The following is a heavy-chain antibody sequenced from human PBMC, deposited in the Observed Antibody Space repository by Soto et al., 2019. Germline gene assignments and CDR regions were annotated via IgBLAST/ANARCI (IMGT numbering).Heavy chain of an antibody. J-gene: IGHJ4*02. CDR1: GFTFSSYS. D-gene: IGHD3-22*01. CDR3: ARDGWYCDSSAESLDY. CDR2: ISSSSSTI. Sequence: GGSLRLSCAASGFTFSSYSMNWVRQAPGKGLEWVSYISSSSSTIYYADSVKGRLTISRDNAKNSLYLQMNSLRDEDTAVYYCARDGWYCDSSAESLDYWGQGTLVTVS. V-gene: IGHV3-48*02.